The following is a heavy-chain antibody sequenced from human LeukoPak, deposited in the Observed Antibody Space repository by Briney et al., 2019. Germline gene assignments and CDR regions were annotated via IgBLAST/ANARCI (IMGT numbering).Heavy chain of an antibody. CDR3: AKPPEVGATVAYFDY. J-gene: IGHJ4*02. D-gene: IGHD1-26*01. CDR1: GFTFSGYG. Sequence: PGGSLRLSRAAPGFTFSGYGMHWVRQAPGKGLEWVALISFDGSNQYYADSVKGRFTISRDNSKNTLYLQMSSLRTEDTAVYYCAKPPEVGATVAYFDYWGKGTLDTVSS. CDR2: ISFDGSNQ. V-gene: IGHV3-30*18.